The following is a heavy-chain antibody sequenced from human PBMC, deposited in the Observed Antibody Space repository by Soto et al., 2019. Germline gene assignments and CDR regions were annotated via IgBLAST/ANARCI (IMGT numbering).Heavy chain of an antibody. CDR2: IFFSGST. CDR3: ARDSRRPYILTGYYLYYYYGMDV. V-gene: IGHV4-31*03. CDR1: GGSISSGGYY. D-gene: IGHD3-9*01. J-gene: IGHJ6*02. Sequence: PSETLSLTCTVSGGSISSGGYYWSWIRQHPGKGLEWIGYIFFSGSTYYNPSLKSRVTISVDTSKNQFSLKLSSVTAADTAVYYCARDSRRPYILTGYYLYYYYGMDVWGQGTTVTVSS.